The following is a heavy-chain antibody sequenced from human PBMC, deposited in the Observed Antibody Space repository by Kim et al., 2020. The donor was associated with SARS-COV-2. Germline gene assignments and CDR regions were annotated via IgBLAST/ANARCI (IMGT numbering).Heavy chain of an antibody. CDR2: INPSGGST. D-gene: IGHD3-3*01. J-gene: IGHJ3*02. CDR3: ARSIILRFLEWLNPRSGAFDI. Sequence: ASVKVSCKASGYTFTSYYMHWVRQAPGQGLEWMGIINPSGGSTSYAQKFQGRVTMTRDTSTSTVYMELSSLRSEDTAVYYCARSIILRFLEWLNPRSGAFDIWGQGTMVTVSS. V-gene: IGHV1-46*01. CDR1: GYTFTSYY.